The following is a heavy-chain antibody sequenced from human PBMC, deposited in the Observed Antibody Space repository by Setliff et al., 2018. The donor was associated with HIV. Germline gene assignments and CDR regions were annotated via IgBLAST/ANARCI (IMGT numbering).Heavy chain of an antibody. CDR2: MYYSGST. D-gene: IGHD3-10*01. CDR3: ARGVTNFDY. Sequence: SETPSLTCTVSGDSISFYYWSWIRQPPGKGLEWIGYMYYSGSTNYNPSLKSRVTISVDTSKNQFSLRLRSVTAADTAVYYCARGVTNFDYWGQGTMVTVSS. V-gene: IGHV4-59*01. CDR1: GDSISFYY. J-gene: IGHJ4*03.